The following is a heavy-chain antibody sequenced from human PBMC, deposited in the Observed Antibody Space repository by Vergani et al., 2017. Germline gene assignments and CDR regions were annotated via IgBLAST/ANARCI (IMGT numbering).Heavy chain of an antibody. CDR2: IKNTGDST. Sequence: EVELVQSGPEMRKPGESLRLSCVASGFTFSSHAMSWVRQGHGQGLEWVSSIKNTGDSTHYADSVKGRFTISRDNSKNTLYLQMNSLRVEDTAVYYCGRGSDNYNWGQGTLVTVSS. J-gene: IGHJ4*02. CDR1: GFTFSSHA. D-gene: IGHD5-24*01. V-gene: IGHV3-23*04. CDR3: GRGSDNYN.